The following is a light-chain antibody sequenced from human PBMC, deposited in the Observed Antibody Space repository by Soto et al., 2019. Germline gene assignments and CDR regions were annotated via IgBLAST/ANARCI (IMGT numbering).Light chain of an antibody. J-gene: IGKJ2*02. CDR3: LQDYNFPCT. V-gene: IGKV1-17*01. CDR2: AAS. Sequence: DIQITLCHLTLSASVVDVVTITCRASQGIRNDLGWYQQKPGKAPKCLIYAASSLQSGVPTRFRGSGSGTEFTLTISSLQPEDFATYYCLQDYNFPCTFGEGTKVDIK. CDR1: QGIRND.